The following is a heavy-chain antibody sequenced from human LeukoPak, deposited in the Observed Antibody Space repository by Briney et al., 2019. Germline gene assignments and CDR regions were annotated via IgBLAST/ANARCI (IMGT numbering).Heavy chain of an antibody. V-gene: IGHV3-30-3*01. J-gene: IGHJ4*02. D-gene: IGHD3-9*01. CDR3: ARDRPTYDILTGSAFDY. CDR1: GFTFSSYA. Sequence: GRSLRLSCAASGFTFSSYAMHWVRQAPGKVLEWVAVISYDGSNKYYADSVKGRFTISRDNSKNTLYLQMNSLRDEDTAVYYCARDRPTYDILTGSAFDYWGQETLVTVSS. CDR2: ISYDGSNK.